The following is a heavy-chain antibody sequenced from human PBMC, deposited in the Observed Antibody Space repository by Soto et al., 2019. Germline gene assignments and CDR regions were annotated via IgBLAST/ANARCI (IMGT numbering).Heavy chain of an antibody. V-gene: IGHV6-1*01. CDR1: GDSVSIYSGA. CDR3: ANDPGYSLDY. Sequence: HVQLQQSGQGLVKPSQTLSLTCVISGDSVSIYSGAWNWIRQSPSRGLEWLGRTYYRSKWYYDYAESVKSRIIISVDTSKNQFSLQLNSVTPEDAAVYYGANDPGYSLDYWGQGTQVTVSS. CDR2: TYYRSKWYY. D-gene: IGHD5-12*01. J-gene: IGHJ4*02.